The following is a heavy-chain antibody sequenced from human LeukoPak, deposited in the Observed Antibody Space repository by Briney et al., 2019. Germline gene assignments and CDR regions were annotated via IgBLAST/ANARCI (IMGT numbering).Heavy chain of an antibody. V-gene: IGHV4-34*01. D-gene: IGHD3-22*01. CDR2: INHSGST. Sequence: PSETLSLTCAVYGGSFSGYYWSWIRQPPGKGLEWIGEINHSGSTNYNPSLKSRVTISVDTSKNQFSLKLSSVTAADTAVYYCARDYYDSSGYFPRPFDYWGQGTLVTVSS. CDR1: GGSFSGYY. J-gene: IGHJ4*02. CDR3: ARDYYDSSGYFPRPFDY.